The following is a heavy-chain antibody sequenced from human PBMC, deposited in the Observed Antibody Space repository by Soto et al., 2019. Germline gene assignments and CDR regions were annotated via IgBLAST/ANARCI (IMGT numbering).Heavy chain of an antibody. J-gene: IGHJ4*02. Sequence: GGSLRLSCAASGFTFSSYGMHWVRQAPGKGLEWVAVISYNGSNKYYADSVKGRFTISRDNSKNTLYLQMNSLRAEDTAVYYCAREGSHDYGDPIDYWGQGTLVTVSS. V-gene: IGHV3-30*03. CDR3: AREGSHDYGDPIDY. CDR2: ISYNGSNK. D-gene: IGHD4-17*01. CDR1: GFTFSSYG.